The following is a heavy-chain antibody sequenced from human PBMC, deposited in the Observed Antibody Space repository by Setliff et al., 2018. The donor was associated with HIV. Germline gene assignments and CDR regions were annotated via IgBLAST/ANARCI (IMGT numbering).Heavy chain of an antibody. V-gene: IGHV1-3*01. D-gene: IGHD3-3*01. J-gene: IGHJ6*02. CDR1: GYTFTTYA. Sequence: ASVKVSCKASGYTFTTYAMHWVRQAPGQRLEWMGWINAGNGNTKYSQKFQGRVTMTSNTSINTAYMELSSRRSEDTAVYYCARVGSYYNFWSGSPYYYGIDVWGQGTTVTVSS. CDR2: INAGNGNT. CDR3: ARVGSYYNFWSGSPYYYGIDV.